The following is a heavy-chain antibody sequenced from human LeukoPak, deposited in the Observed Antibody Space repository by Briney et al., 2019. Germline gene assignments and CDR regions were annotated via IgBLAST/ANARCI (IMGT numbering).Heavy chain of an antibody. J-gene: IGHJ4*02. CDR1: GFTFDDYA. CDR3: AKDQGSSGWARPFDY. CDR2: ISGDGGST. D-gene: IGHD6-19*01. Sequence: GGSLRLSCAASGFTFDDYAMHWVRQAPGKGLEWVSLISGDGGSTYYADSVKGRFTISRDNSKNSLHLQMNSLRTEDTALYYCAKDQGSSGWARPFDYWGQGTLVTVSS. V-gene: IGHV3-43*02.